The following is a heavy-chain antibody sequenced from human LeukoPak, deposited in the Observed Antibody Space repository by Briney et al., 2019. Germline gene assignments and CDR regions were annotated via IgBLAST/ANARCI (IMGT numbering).Heavy chain of an antibody. V-gene: IGHV4-39*01. Sequence: SETLSLTCTVFGASISSSGYYWGWIRQPPGKGLEWIGTLYYTGSTYYNPSLKSRVTISVDTSKTQFSQRLTSVTAADTAVYYCARLFDTSGPHFDYWGQGILVTVSS. CDR1: GASISSSGYY. CDR2: LYYTGST. CDR3: ARLFDTSGPHFDY. J-gene: IGHJ4*02. D-gene: IGHD6-19*01.